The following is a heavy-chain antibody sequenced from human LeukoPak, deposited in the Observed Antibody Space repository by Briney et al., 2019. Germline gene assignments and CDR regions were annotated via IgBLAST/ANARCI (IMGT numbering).Heavy chain of an antibody. CDR3: ARVLKNNWFDP. J-gene: IGHJ5*02. Sequence: ASVKVSCKTFGDTFTRKYMHWVRQAPGQGPEWMGVISPSGGSTTYAQKFQGRVTMTRDTSISTAYMELSSLRSEDTAVYYCARVLKNNWFDPWGQGTLVTVSS. CDR2: ISPSGGST. CDR1: GDTFTRKY. V-gene: IGHV1-46*01.